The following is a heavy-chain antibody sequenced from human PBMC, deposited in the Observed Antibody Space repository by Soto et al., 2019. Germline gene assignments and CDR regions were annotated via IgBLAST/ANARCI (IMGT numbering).Heavy chain of an antibody. CDR3: GRVPDY. J-gene: IGHJ4*02. CDR2: IYHSANT. CDR1: AGSISSGGYS. V-gene: IGHV4-30-2*01. Sequence: SETLSLTCAVSAGSISSGGYSWGCIRQPPGKGLEWIGYIYHSANTYYNPSLKSRVTISVDRSKNQFSLKLSSVTAADTAVYYCGRVPDYWGQGTLVTVSS.